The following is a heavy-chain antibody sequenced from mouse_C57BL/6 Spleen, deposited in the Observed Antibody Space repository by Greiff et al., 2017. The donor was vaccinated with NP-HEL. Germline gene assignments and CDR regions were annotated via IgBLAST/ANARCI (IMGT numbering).Heavy chain of an antibody. CDR1: GYTFTDYE. Sequence: QVQLQQSGAELVRPGASVTLSCKASGYTFTDYEMHWVKQTPVHGLEWIGAIDPETGGTAYNQKFKGKAILTADKSSSTAYMELRSLTSEDSAVYYCTREELGYAMDYWGQGTSVTVSS. J-gene: IGHJ4*01. V-gene: IGHV1-15*01. CDR3: TREELGYAMDY. D-gene: IGHD4-1*01. CDR2: IDPETGGT.